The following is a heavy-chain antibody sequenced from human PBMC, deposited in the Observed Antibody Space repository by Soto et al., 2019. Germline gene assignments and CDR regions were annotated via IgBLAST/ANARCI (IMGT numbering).Heavy chain of an antibody. CDR1: GYTFTSYG. D-gene: IGHD3-16*02. V-gene: IGHV1-18*01. J-gene: IGHJ5*02. CDR3: AREYYDYIWGSYRPHWFDP. CDR2: ISSYNGNT. Sequence: GASVKVSCKASGYTFTSYGISWVRQAPGQGVEWMGWISSYNGNTNYAQKLQGRVTMTTDTSTSTAYMELRSLRSDDTAVYYCAREYYDYIWGSYRPHWFDPWGQGTLVTVSS.